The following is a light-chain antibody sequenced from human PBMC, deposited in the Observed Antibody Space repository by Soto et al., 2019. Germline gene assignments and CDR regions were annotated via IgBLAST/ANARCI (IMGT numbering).Light chain of an antibody. CDR2: GAS. V-gene: IGKV3-15*01. J-gene: IGKJ1*01. CDR1: QSVSSN. CDR3: QQYNNWPLT. Sequence: EIVMTQSPATLSVSPGERATLSCRASQSVSSNLAWYQQHPGQAPRLLIYGASTRATGIPARFSGSGSGTEFTLTISSLQSEDFAVYYCQQYNNWPLTFGQGTKVEIK.